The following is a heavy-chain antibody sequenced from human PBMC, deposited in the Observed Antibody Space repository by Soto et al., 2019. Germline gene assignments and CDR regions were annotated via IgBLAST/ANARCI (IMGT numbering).Heavy chain of an antibody. CDR3: AKEGNRVRGPDY. D-gene: IGHD3-10*01. V-gene: IGHV1-69*04. CDR2: IIPILGIA. Sequence: SVKVSCKASGGTFSSYTISWVRQAPGQGLEWMGRIIPILGIANYAQKFQGRVTITADKSTSTAYMELSSLRVEDTAVYYCAKEGNRVRGPDYWGQGTLVTVSS. J-gene: IGHJ4*02. CDR1: GGTFSSYT.